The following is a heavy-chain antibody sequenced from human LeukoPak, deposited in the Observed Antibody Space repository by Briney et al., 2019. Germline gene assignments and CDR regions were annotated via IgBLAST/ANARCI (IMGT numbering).Heavy chain of an antibody. D-gene: IGHD2-2*01. CDR3: ARGRVPAAIPAVGDY. Sequence: GGSLRRSCAASGFTFSSYSMNWVRQAPGKGLEWVSSISSSSSYIYYADSVKGRFTISRDNAKNSLYLQMNSLRAEDTAVYYCARGRVPAAIPAVGDYWGQGTLVTVSS. J-gene: IGHJ4*02. CDR1: GFTFSSYS. CDR2: ISSSSSYI. V-gene: IGHV3-21*01.